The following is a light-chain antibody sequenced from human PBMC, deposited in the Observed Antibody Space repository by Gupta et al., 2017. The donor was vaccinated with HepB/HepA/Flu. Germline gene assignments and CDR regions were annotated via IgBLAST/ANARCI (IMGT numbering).Light chain of an antibody. J-gene: IGLJ2*01. CDR2: DSS. V-gene: IGLV1-51*01. CDR3: GTWDNSLNAVV. Sequence: QSVLTQPPSVSAAPGQKVTISCSESSSNIGKNYVSWYQQLPGTAPKLLIYDSSKRPSGIPDRFSGSKSGTSATLGITGLQTGDEAEYYCGTWDNSLNAVVSGGGTKLTVL. CDR1: SSNIGKNY.